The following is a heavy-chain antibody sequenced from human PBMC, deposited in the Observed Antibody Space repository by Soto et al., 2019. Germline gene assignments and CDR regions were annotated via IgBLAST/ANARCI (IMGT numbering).Heavy chain of an antibody. V-gene: IGHV2-26*01. CDR2: IFSNDEK. D-gene: IGHD1-1*01. J-gene: IGHJ4*02. Sequence: QVTLKESGPVLVKPTETLTLTCTVSGFSLSNARMGVSWIRQPPGKALEWLAHIFSNDEKSYSTSLKSSLTSXXDTSQSQVDLTMTNMDPVDTATYCCARIQVWYTDYWGQGTLVTVSS. CDR3: ARIQVWYTDY. CDR1: GFSLSNARMG.